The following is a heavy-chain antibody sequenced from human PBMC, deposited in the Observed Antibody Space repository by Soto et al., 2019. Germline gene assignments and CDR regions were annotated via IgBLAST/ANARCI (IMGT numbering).Heavy chain of an antibody. D-gene: IGHD3-3*01. CDR3: ISDFRFLEVWFDT. J-gene: IGHJ5*02. CDR2: INANSGGT. V-gene: IGHV1-2*02. CDR1: GYTFTNYY. Sequence: ASVKVSCKASGYTFTNYYMYWVRQAPGQGLEWMGWINANSGGTNYAQMFQGRVTMTRDTSISTADMELSRLRSDDTAVYFCISDFRFLEVWFDTWRQRTMVTVSS.